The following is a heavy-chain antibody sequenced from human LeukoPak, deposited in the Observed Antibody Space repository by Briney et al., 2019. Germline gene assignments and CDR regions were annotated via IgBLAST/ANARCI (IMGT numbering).Heavy chain of an antibody. CDR3: ATLRPYFDY. J-gene: IGHJ4*02. CDR2: IYYSGST. Sequence: SETLSLTCTVSGVSISSSSYYWGWIRQPPGKGLEWIGSIYYSGSTYYNPSLKSRVTISVDTSKNQFSLKLSSVTAADTAVYYCATLRPYFDYWGQGTLVTVSS. V-gene: IGHV4-39*01. CDR1: GVSISSSSYY.